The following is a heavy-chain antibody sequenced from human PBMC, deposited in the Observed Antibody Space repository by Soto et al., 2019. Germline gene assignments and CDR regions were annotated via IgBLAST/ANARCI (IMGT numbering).Heavy chain of an antibody. D-gene: IGHD1-1*01. V-gene: IGHV3-23*01. CDR1: GFTFSSYG. CDR3: ARGWTFDL. CDR2: INGGGDST. Sequence: GSLRLSCAASGFTFSSYGMSWVRQAPGKGLEWVSGINGGGDSTYFADSVRGRFTISRDNSKNTLFLQMTSLRAEDTAVYYCARGWTFDLWGQGTLVTVSS. J-gene: IGHJ4*02.